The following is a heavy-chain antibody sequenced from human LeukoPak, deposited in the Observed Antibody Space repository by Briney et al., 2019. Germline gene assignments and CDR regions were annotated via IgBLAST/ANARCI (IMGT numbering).Heavy chain of an antibody. V-gene: IGHV4-39*07. CDR2: IYYSGTI. Sequence: PSETLSLTCTVSGGSISSSSHYWGWIRQSPGKGPEWIGSIYYSGTIYYNPSLKSRVTISVDTSKNKFSLKLSSVTAADTAVYYCARVGCGSSTSCYHNWFDPWGQGTLVTVSS. CDR3: ARVGCGSSTSCYHNWFDP. J-gene: IGHJ5*02. CDR1: GGSISSSSHY. D-gene: IGHD2-2*01.